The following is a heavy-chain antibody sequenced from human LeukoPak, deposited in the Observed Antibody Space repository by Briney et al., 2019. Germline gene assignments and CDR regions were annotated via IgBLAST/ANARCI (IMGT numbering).Heavy chain of an antibody. CDR1: GFTFSTYW. D-gene: IGHD3-22*01. J-gene: IGHJ4*02. Sequence: GGSLRLSCAASGFTFSTYWMSWVRQVPGKGLEWVANIKQDGTEKHYVDSVKGRFTISRDNAKNSLYLQMNSLRAEDTAVYYCARDRESSGYFYWGQGTLVTVSS. CDR2: IKQDGTEK. CDR3: ARDRESSGYFY. V-gene: IGHV3-7*01.